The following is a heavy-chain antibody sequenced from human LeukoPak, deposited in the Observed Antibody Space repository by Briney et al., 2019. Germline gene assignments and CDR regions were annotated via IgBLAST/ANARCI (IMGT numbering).Heavy chain of an antibody. CDR1: GFTFSSYS. D-gene: IGHD1-26*01. V-gene: IGHV3-21*01. Sequence: GGSLRLSCAASGFTFSSYSRNWVRQAPGKGLEWVASISSSSSYIYYADSVKGRFTISRDNAKNSLYLQMNPLRAEDTAVYYCARSILTAGSYSGNYFDHWGQGTLVTVSS. CDR2: ISSSSSYI. J-gene: IGHJ4*02. CDR3: ARSILTAGSYSGNYFDH.